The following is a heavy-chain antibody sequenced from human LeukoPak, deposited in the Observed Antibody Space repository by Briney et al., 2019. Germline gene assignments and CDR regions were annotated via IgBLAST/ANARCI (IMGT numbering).Heavy chain of an antibody. D-gene: IGHD4-23*01. Sequence: PGGSLRLSCAASGFTFSSYTMNWVRQAPGKGLEWVSSISSSSSYIYYAESVNGRFTISRDNAKKSLYLQMNSLRVEDTAVYYCARGTTVVTPTHFEYWGQGTLVTVSS. V-gene: IGHV3-21*01. CDR3: ARGTTVVTPTHFEY. CDR2: ISSSSSYI. J-gene: IGHJ4*02. CDR1: GFTFSSYT.